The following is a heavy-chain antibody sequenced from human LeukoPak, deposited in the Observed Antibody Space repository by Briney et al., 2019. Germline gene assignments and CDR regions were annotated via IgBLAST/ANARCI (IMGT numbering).Heavy chain of an antibody. Sequence: SVKVSCKASGGTFSSYTISWVRQAPGQGLEWMGRIIPILGIANYAQKFQGRVTITADKSTSTAYMELSSLRSEYTAVYYCARIHDYGDYLDYWGQGTLVTVSS. CDR1: GGTFSSYT. J-gene: IGHJ4*02. CDR2: IIPILGIA. D-gene: IGHD4-17*01. V-gene: IGHV1-69*02. CDR3: ARIHDYGDYLDY.